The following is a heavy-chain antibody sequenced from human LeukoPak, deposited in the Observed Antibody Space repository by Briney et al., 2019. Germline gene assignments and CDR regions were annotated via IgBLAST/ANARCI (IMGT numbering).Heavy chain of an antibody. CDR1: EYSFTTYW. D-gene: IGHD6-6*01. Sequence: GESLKISCQGSEYSFTTYWIGWARQLPGKGLEWMGIIYPGDSDTRYSPSFQGQVTISADKSISTAYLQWSRLKASDTAMYYCARGGRSSSWFHHWGQGTLVTVSS. CDR2: IYPGDSDT. CDR3: ARGGRSSSWFHH. J-gene: IGHJ1*01. V-gene: IGHV5-51*01.